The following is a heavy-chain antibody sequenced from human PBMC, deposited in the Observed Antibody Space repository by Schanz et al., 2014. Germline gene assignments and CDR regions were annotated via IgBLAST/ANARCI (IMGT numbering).Heavy chain of an antibody. Sequence: QVQLVQSGAEVKKPGSSVKVSCKASGGTFSTYTISWVRQAPGQGLEWMGRIIPILGIANYAQKFQGRVTITADKSTFTAYMDVSSLRSEDTAVYYCVKDPDKYNWNDVEGMDVWGPGTTVTVSS. J-gene: IGHJ6*01. CDR3: VKDPDKYNWNDVEGMDV. V-gene: IGHV1-69*08. CDR1: GGTFSTYT. D-gene: IGHD1-1*01. CDR2: IIPILGIA.